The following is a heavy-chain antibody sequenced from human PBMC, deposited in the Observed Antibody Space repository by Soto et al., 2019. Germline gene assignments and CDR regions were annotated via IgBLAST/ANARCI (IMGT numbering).Heavy chain of an antibody. J-gene: IGHJ4*02. CDR1: GYSFTSYA. Sequence: QVHLVQSGAEVRKPGASVRVSCKTSGYSFTSYAMHWVRQAPGQRLEWMGWINAGNDNTKYSQKFQGRVTITRDISATTGYMELSGLRSEDTAVYYCARDQYYNFWSGYYTGTPFDYWGQGTLVTVSS. V-gene: IGHV1-3*01. CDR2: INAGNDNT. D-gene: IGHD3-3*01. CDR3: ARDQYYNFWSGYYTGTPFDY.